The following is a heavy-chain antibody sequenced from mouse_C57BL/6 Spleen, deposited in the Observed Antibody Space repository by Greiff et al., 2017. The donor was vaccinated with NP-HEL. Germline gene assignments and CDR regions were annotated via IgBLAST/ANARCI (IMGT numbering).Heavy chain of an antibody. J-gene: IGHJ4*01. CDR2: IYPRSGNT. Sequence: QVQLQQSGAELARPGASVKLSCKASGYTFTSYGISWVKQRTGQGLEWIGEIYPRSGNTYYNEKFKGKATLTADKSSSTAYMELRSLTSEDSAVYFCARFRKYGNYYYMDYWGQGTTVTVSS. V-gene: IGHV1-81*01. D-gene: IGHD2-10*02. CDR3: ARFRKYGNYYYMDY. CDR1: GYTFTSYG.